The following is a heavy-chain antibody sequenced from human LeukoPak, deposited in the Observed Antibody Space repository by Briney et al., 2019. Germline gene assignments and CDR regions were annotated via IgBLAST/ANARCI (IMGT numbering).Heavy chain of an antibody. Sequence: GGSLRLSCAASGFTFSSYSMNWVRQAPGKGLEWVSSISSSSYIYYADSVKGRFTISRDNAKNSLYLQINSLRAEDTAVYYCAREPLIAVAGGGDYWGQGTLVTVSS. V-gene: IGHV3-21*01. D-gene: IGHD6-19*01. J-gene: IGHJ4*02. CDR2: ISSSSYI. CDR1: GFTFSSYS. CDR3: AREPLIAVAGGGDY.